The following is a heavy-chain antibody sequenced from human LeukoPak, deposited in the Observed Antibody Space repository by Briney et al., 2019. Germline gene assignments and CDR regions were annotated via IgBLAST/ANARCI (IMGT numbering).Heavy chain of an antibody. CDR3: ARVDGSCSGGSCYSGTIDY. V-gene: IGHV4-34*01. CDR2: INHSGST. D-gene: IGHD2-15*01. Sequence: SVTLSLTCAVYGGSFSGYYWSWIRQPPGKGLEWIGEINHSGSTNYNPSLKSRVTISVDTSKNQFSLKLSSVTAADTAVYYCARVDGSCSGGSCYSGTIDYWGQGTLVTVSS. CDR1: GGSFSGYY. J-gene: IGHJ4*02.